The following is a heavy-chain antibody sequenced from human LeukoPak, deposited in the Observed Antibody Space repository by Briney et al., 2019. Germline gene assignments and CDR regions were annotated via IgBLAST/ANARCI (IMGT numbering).Heavy chain of an antibody. V-gene: IGHV3-49*03. D-gene: IGHD6-13*01. Sequence: GGSLRLSCTASGFTFGDYAMSWFRQAPGKGLEWVGFIRSKAYGGTTEYAASVKGRFTISRDDSKSIAYLQMNSLKTEGTAVYYCTRDLGSFNYYYGMDVWGQGTTVTVSS. CDR2: IRSKAYGGTT. CDR1: GFTFGDYA. J-gene: IGHJ6*02. CDR3: TRDLGSFNYYYGMDV.